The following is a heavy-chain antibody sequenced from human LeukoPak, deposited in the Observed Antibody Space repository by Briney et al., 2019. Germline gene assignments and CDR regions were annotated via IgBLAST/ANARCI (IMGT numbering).Heavy chain of an antibody. Sequence: SETLSLTCSVSGGSISSSDYYWGWIRQPPGERLEWLGTIYYNGNTYYNPSLQSRVMISVDTSKNQFSLKLTSVTAPDTAVYYCARTVGTHRFDYWGQGILVTVSS. D-gene: IGHD4-23*01. CDR1: GGSISSSDYY. V-gene: IGHV4-39*01. J-gene: IGHJ4*02. CDR3: ARTVGTHRFDY. CDR2: IYYNGNT.